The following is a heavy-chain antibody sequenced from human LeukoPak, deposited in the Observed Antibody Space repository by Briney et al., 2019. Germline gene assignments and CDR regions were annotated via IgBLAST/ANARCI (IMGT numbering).Heavy chain of an antibody. CDR2: IYYSGST. CDR3: ARGADSSGWYPNYYYYGMDV. CDR1: GGSISSYY. Sequence: SETLSLTCTASGGSISSYYWSWIRQPPGKGLEWIGYIYYSGSTNYNPSLKSRVTISVDTSKNQFSLKLSSVTAADTAVYYCARGADSSGWYPNYYYYGMDVWGQGTTVTVSS. J-gene: IGHJ6*02. D-gene: IGHD6-19*01. V-gene: IGHV4-59*01.